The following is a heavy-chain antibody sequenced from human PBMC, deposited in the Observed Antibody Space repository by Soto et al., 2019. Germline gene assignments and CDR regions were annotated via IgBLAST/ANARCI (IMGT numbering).Heavy chain of an antibody. CDR3: AAKSGYPYYLDY. Sequence: QVQLVQSGAEVKKPGSSVRVSCEASGGAFSTLAINWVRQAPGQGLEWMGGIIPVFVSTNYAQKFQGRITIIPDPSAHTAYLELSSLGSEDTAVYYCAAKSGYPYYLDYWGQGTLVTVSS. D-gene: IGHD3-3*01. CDR1: GGAFSTLA. V-gene: IGHV1-69*01. J-gene: IGHJ4*02. CDR2: IIPVFVST.